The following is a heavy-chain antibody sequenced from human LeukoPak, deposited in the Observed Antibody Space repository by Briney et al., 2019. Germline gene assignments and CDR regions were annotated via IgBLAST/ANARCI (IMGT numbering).Heavy chain of an antibody. CDR2: INPSGGST. D-gene: IGHD3-3*01. CDR3: ARALGTTQFWDY. V-gene: IGHV1-46*01. CDR1: GYTFTGYY. Sequence: ASVKVSCKASGYTFTGYYMNWVRQAPGQGLEWMGRINPSGGSTSYAQKFQGRVTMTRDTSTSTVYMELSSLRSEDTAVYYCARALGTTQFWDYWGQGTLVTVSS. J-gene: IGHJ4*02.